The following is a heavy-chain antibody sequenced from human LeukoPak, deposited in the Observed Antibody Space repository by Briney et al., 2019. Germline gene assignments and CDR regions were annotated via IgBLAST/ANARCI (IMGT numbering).Heavy chain of an antibody. CDR1: GFTFSTSW. D-gene: IGHD5-12*01. CDR3: ARGRYSGTTYYFDY. Sequence: PGGSLRLSCAASGFTFSTSWMSWVRQVPGKGLEWVANIKKDGSETYCVDSVKGRFTISRDNAKNSLYLQMNSLRAEDTAMYYCARGRYSGTTYYFDYWGQGTLVTVSS. CDR2: IKKDGSET. V-gene: IGHV3-7*03. J-gene: IGHJ4*02.